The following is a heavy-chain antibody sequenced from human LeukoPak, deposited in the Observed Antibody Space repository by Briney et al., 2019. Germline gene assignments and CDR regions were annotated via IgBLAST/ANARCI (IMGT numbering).Heavy chain of an antibody. Sequence: GSVNDSCKASGYTFTNYGISSVRQAPAQGRECMGWISAYNGNTKYAQKLQGRVTMTTDTSTSTAYMELRSLRSDDTAVYYCARGRIVGAAGFDYWGQGTLVTVSS. D-gene: IGHD1-26*01. CDR3: ARGRIVGAAGFDY. J-gene: IGHJ4*02. CDR2: ISAYNGNT. CDR1: GYTFTNYG. V-gene: IGHV1-18*01.